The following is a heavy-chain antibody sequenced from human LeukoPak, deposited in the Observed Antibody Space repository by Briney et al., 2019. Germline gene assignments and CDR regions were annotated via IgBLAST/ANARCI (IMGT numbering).Heavy chain of an antibody. CDR1: GFTFDDYT. Sequence: GGSLRLSCAASGFTFDDYTMHWVRQAPGKGLEWVSLISWDGGSTYYADSVKGRFTISRDNSKNSLYLQMNSLRTEDTALYYCAKDFRGYSLFPDYFDYWGQGTLVTVSP. V-gene: IGHV3-43*01. CDR2: ISWDGGST. CDR3: AKDFRGYSLFPDYFDY. J-gene: IGHJ4*02. D-gene: IGHD5-18*01.